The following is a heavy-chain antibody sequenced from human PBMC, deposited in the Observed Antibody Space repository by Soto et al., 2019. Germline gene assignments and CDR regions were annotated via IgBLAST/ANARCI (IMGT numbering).Heavy chain of an antibody. CDR2: IWYDGSNK. Sequence: GGSLRLSCAASGFTVSSNYMSWVRQAPGKGLEWVAVIWYDGSNKYYADSVKGRFTISRDNSKNTLYLQMNSLRAEDTAVYYCAREGDIVVAPAATDYWGQGTLVTVSS. V-gene: IGHV3-33*08. CDR3: AREGDIVVAPAATDY. CDR1: GFTVSSNY. D-gene: IGHD2-2*01. J-gene: IGHJ4*02.